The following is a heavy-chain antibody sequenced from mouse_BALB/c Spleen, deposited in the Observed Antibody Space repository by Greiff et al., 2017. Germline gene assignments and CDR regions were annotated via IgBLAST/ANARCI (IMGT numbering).Heavy chain of an antibody. Sequence: EVQRVESGGGLVQPGGSRKLSCAASGFTFSDYGMAWVRQAPGKGPEWVAFISNLAYSIYYADTVTGRFTISRENAKNTLYLEMSSLRSEDTAMYYCARDHEDAMDYWGQGTSVTVSS. CDR3: ARDHEDAMDY. V-gene: IGHV5-15*02. CDR1: GFTFSDYG. CDR2: ISNLAYSI. J-gene: IGHJ4*01.